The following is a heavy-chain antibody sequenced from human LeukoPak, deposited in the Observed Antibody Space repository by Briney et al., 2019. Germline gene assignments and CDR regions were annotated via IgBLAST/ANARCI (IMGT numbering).Heavy chain of an antibody. CDR3: AREGGPYRALDY. J-gene: IGHJ4*02. CDR2: VNLQGST. V-gene: IGHV4-4*02. CDR1: GGSITNTNY. Sequence: TSGTLSLTCGVSGGSITNTNYWTWVRQPPGKGLEWIGEVNLQGSTNYNPSLMGRVAISVDKSENHISLQLTSVTAADTAVYYCAREGGPYRALDYSGQGTLVTVSS.